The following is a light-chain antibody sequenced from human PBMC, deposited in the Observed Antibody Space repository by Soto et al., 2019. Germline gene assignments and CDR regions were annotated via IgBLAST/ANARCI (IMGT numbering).Light chain of an antibody. CDR2: GAS. CDR3: QQSYSTPPT. V-gene: IGKV3-20*01. J-gene: IGKJ4*01. Sequence: EIVLTQSPGTLSLSPGEGATLSCRASQSISNNFVAWYQQKPGQAPRLLIYGASSRATGIPDRFSGSGSGTDFTLTISSLQPEDFATYYCQQSYSTPPTFGGGTKVDIK. CDR1: QSISNNF.